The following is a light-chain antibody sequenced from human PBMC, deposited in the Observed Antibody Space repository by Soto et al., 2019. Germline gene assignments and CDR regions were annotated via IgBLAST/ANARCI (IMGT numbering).Light chain of an antibody. J-gene: IGLJ2*01. Sequence: QSVLTQPPSASGTPGQRVTISCSGSSSKIGNNYVYWYQQFPGTAPKLLIYRNTQRPSGVPDRFSGSKSGTSASLAISGLRSEDEADYYCAAWDDILSGVGFGGGTKLTVL. CDR2: RNT. V-gene: IGLV1-47*01. CDR1: SSKIGNNY. CDR3: AAWDDILSGVG.